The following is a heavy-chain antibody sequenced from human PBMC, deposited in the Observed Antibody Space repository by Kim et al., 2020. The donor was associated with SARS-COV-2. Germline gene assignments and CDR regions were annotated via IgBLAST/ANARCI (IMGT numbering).Heavy chain of an antibody. Sequence: SETLSLTCTVSGGSVSSGSYYWSWIRQPPGKGLEWIGYIYYSGSTNYNPSLKSRVTISVDTSKNQFSLKLSSVTAADTAVYYCAWFGELPPGADYWGQGTLVTVSS. CDR1: GGSVSSGSYY. V-gene: IGHV4-61*01. J-gene: IGHJ4*02. CDR2: IYYSGST. CDR3: AWFGELPPGADY. D-gene: IGHD3-10*01.